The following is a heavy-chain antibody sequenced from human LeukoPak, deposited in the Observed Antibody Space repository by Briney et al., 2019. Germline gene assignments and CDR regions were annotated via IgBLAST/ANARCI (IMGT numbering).Heavy chain of an antibody. CDR1: GFTFSSYG. J-gene: IGHJ3*02. Sequence: PGGSLRLSCAASGFTFSSYGMHWVRQAPGKGLEWVAFIRYDGSNKYYADSVKGRFTISRDNSKNTLYLQMNSLRAEDTAVYYCAKDTGIMWWWPRDAFDIWGQGTMVTVSS. CDR2: IRYDGSNK. D-gene: IGHD2-21*01. CDR3: AKDTGIMWWWPRDAFDI. V-gene: IGHV3-30*02.